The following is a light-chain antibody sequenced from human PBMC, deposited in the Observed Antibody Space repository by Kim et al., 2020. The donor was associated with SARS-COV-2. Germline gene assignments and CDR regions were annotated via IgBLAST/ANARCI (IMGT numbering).Light chain of an antibody. CDR3: QQYYTIPPT. V-gene: IGKV4-1*01. CDR1: QSVLYSSNNRNY. J-gene: IGKJ2*01. Sequence: DIVTTQSPDSLTVSLGEGATINCKSSQSVLYSSNNRNYLGWDQQKPGQPPKLLIYWASTRESGVPDRFSGSGSGTDFPPTISSLQAEYVAIYYWQQYYTIPPTLGQGTKREI. CDR2: WAS.